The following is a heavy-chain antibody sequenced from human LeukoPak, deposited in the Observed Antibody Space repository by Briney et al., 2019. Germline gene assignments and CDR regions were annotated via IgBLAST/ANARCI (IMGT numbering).Heavy chain of an antibody. Sequence: PSETLSLTCAVYGGSFSGYYWSWIRQPPGKGLEWSGEINHSGSTNYNPSLKSRATISVDKSKNQFSLKLSSVTAADTAVYYCARRTTVTIPFGYWGQGTLVTVSS. CDR2: INHSGST. D-gene: IGHD4-11*01. CDR3: ARRTTVTIPFGY. J-gene: IGHJ4*02. CDR1: GGSFSGYY. V-gene: IGHV4-34*01.